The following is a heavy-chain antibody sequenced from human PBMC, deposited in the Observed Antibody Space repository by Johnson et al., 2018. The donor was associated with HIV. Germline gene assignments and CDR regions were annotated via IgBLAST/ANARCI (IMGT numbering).Heavy chain of an antibody. CDR2: IKSKTDGGTT. CDR3: TTKDYYDSSGPLDI. D-gene: IGHD3-22*01. V-gene: IGHV3-15*01. CDR1: GFTFSNAW. Sequence: VQVVESGGGLVQPGGSLRLSCAASGFTFSNAWMSWVRQAPGKGLEWVGRIKSKTDGGTTDYAAPVKGRFTISRDDSKNTLYLQMNSLKTEDTAVYYCTTKDYYDSSGPLDIWGQGTMVTVSS. J-gene: IGHJ3*02.